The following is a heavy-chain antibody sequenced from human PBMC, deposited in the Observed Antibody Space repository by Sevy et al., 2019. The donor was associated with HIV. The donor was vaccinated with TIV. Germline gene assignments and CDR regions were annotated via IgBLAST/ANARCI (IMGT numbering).Heavy chain of an antibody. CDR3: ARDPANWNYEDYYYYGMDV. V-gene: IGHV3-30*04. CDR1: GFTFSSYA. CDR2: ISYDGSNK. J-gene: IGHJ6*02. Sequence: GGSLRLSCAASGFTFSSYAMHWVRQAPGKGLEWVAVISYDGSNKYYADSVKGRFTISRDNSKNTLDLQMNSLRAEDTAVYYCARDPANWNYEDYYYYGMDVWGQGTTVTVSS. D-gene: IGHD1-7*01.